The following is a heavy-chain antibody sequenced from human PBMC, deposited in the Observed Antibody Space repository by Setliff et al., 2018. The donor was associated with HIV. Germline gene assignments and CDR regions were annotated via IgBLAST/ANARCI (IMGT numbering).Heavy chain of an antibody. CDR2: IYPTGSS. J-gene: IGHJ2*01. V-gene: IGHV4-4*07. D-gene: IGHD1-26*01. CDR1: GGSMSSYY. CDR3: ARSAMAKYSYGQSPIPSYWFFDL. Sequence: SETLSLTCTVSGGSMSSYYWSWIRQPAGKGLEWIGRIYPTGSSNYNPSLRSRVTMSVDTSKNQFSLNPNSVTAADTAVYYCARSAMAKYSYGQSPIPSYWFFDLWGRGTLVTVSS.